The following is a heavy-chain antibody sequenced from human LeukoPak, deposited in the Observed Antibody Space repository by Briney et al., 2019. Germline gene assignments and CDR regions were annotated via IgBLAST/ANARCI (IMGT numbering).Heavy chain of an antibody. V-gene: IGHV4-61*01. CDR1: GGSVSSGNYY. CDR3: ARSGDYSGGH. D-gene: IGHD1-26*01. Sequence: SETLSLTCTVSGGSVSSGNYYWSWLRQPPGKGLEWIGYIHDTGSTSYNPSLKSRVTISVDTSKNQFFLNLSSVTAADTAVYYCARSGDYSGGHWGQGTLVTVSS. J-gene: IGHJ4*02. CDR2: IHDTGST.